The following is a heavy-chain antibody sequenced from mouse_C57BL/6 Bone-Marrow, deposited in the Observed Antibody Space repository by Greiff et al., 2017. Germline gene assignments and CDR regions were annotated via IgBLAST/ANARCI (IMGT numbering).Heavy chain of an antibody. CDR1: GYTFTDYE. CDR3: TRDYDGSSGWYFDV. D-gene: IGHD1-1*01. V-gene: IGHV1-15*01. J-gene: IGHJ1*03. CDR2: IDPETGGT. Sequence: VQLQQSGAELVRPGASVTLSCKASGYTFTDYEMHWVKQTPVHGLEWIGAIDPETGGTAYNQKFKGKAILTADKSSSTAYMELRSLTAEDSAVYYCTRDYDGSSGWYFDVWGTGTTVTVSS.